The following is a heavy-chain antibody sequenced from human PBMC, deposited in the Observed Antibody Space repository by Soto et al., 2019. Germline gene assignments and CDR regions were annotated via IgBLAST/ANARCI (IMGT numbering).Heavy chain of an antibody. Sequence: QVQLVQSGAEVKKPGSSVKVSCKASGGTFSSYTISWLRQPPGQGLEWMGRIIPILGIANYAQKFQGRVTITADKSTSTAYMELSSLRSEDTAVYYCAREGRPFDPWGQGTLVTVSS. J-gene: IGHJ5*02. CDR3: AREGRPFDP. CDR1: GGTFSSYT. CDR2: IIPILGIA. D-gene: IGHD3-10*01. V-gene: IGHV1-69*08.